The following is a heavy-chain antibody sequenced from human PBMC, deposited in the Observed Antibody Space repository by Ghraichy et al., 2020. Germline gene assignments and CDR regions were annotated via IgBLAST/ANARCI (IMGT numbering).Heavy chain of an antibody. CDR1: GFTFSSYS. D-gene: IGHD3-22*01. CDR3: ARARITMIVAVTPLDY. CDR2: ISSSSSTI. V-gene: IGHV3-48*02. J-gene: IGHJ4*02. Sequence: GGSLRLSCAASGFTFSSYSMNWVRQAPGKGLEWVSYISSSSSTIYYADSVKGRFTISRDNAKNSLYLPMNSLRDEDTAVYYCARARITMIVAVTPLDYWCQGTLVTVSS.